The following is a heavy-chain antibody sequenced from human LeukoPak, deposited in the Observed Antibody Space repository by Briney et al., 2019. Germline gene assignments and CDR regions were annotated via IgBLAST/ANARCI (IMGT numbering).Heavy chain of an antibody. J-gene: IGHJ6*03. Sequence: GGSLRLSCAASGFTFSSYAMSWVRQAPGKGLEWVSAISGSGGSTYYADSVKVRFTSSRDNSKNTLYLQMNSLRAEDTAVYYCAKDLAEMASDLRYDYMDVWGKGTTVTVSS. V-gene: IGHV3-23*01. CDR2: ISGSGGST. D-gene: IGHD5-24*01. CDR3: AKDLAEMASDLRYDYMDV. CDR1: GFTFSSYA.